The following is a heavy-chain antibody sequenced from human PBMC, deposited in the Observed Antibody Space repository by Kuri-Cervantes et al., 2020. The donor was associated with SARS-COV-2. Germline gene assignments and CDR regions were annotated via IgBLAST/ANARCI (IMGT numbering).Heavy chain of an antibody. Sequence: GESLKISCEVSGFLFSASAIHWVRQASGKGLEWVGRVRGKANNYATAYAASVKGRFTISRDDSKNMAYLQMNSLKTEDTAVYYCARSWELLRQYDAFDIWGQGTMVTVSS. CDR3: ARSWELLRQYDAFDI. CDR1: GFLFSASA. CDR2: VRGKANNYAT. J-gene: IGHJ3*02. D-gene: IGHD1-26*01. V-gene: IGHV3-73*01.